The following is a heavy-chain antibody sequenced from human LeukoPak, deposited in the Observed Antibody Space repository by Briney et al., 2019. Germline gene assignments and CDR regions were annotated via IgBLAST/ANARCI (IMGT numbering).Heavy chain of an antibody. V-gene: IGHV1-2*04. CDR1: GYTFTGYY. Sequence: GASVKVSCKASGYTFTGYYMHWVRQAPGQGLEWMGWINPNSGGTNYAQKFQGWVTMTRGTSISTAYMELSRLRSDDTAVYHCARDGSGWYDGAFDIWGQGTMVTVSS. J-gene: IGHJ3*02. CDR2: INPNSGGT. CDR3: ARDGSGWYDGAFDI. D-gene: IGHD6-19*01.